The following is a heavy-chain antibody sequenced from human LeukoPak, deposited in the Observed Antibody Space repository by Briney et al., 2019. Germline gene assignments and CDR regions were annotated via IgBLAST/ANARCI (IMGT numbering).Heavy chain of an antibody. CDR2: ISTGSSTT. V-gene: IGHV3-48*02. Sequence: GGSLRLSCAASGFTFSSYTMNWVRQAPGKGLEWVSYISTGSSTTYYADSVKGRFTISRDNVENSLYLQMNSLRDEDTAVYYCARVAAGYSVNYFDYWGQGTLVTVSS. CDR3: ARVAAGYSVNYFDY. CDR1: GFTFSSYT. D-gene: IGHD4-23*01. J-gene: IGHJ4*02.